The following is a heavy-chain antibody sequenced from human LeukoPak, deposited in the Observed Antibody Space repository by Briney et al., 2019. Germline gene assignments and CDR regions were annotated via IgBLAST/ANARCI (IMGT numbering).Heavy chain of an antibody. J-gene: IGHJ4*02. Sequence: GSSVKVSCKASGGTFSSYAISWVRQAPGQGLEWMGGIIPILGTANYAQKFQGRVTITADKSTSTAYMELSSLRSEDTAVYYCAKARITMVRGVIHSYDYWGQGTLVTVSS. CDR3: AKARITMVRGVIHSYDY. CDR2: IIPILGTA. D-gene: IGHD3-10*01. V-gene: IGHV1-69*06. CDR1: GGTFSSYA.